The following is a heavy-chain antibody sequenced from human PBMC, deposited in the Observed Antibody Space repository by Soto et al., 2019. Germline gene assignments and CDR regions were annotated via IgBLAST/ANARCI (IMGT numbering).Heavy chain of an antibody. CDR3: ARDRWIQLWRSGMDV. D-gene: IGHD5-18*01. Sequence: QVQLQESGPGLVKPSETLSLTCTVSGGSISSYYWSWIRQPPGKGLEWIGCIYYSGSTNYNPSLKSRVTISVDTSKNQFSLKLSSVTAADTAVYYCARDRWIQLWRSGMDVWGQGTTVTVSS. V-gene: IGHV4-59*01. J-gene: IGHJ6*02. CDR2: IYYSGST. CDR1: GGSISSYY.